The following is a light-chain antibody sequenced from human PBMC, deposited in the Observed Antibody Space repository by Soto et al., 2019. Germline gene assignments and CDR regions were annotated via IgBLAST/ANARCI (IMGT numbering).Light chain of an antibody. CDR2: DVS. J-gene: IGLJ1*01. V-gene: IGLV2-14*01. CDR3: SSYTSGGTLYV. Sequence: QSVLTQPASVSGSPGQSITISCTGTSSDVGGYNYVSWYQQHPGKAPKLMIYDVSNRPAGVSNHFSGSKSGNTASLTISGLQAEDEADYYCSSYTSGGTLYVFGPGTKLTVL. CDR1: SSDVGGYNY.